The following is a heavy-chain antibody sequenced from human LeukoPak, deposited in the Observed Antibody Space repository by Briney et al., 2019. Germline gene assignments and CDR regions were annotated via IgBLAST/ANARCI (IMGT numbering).Heavy chain of an antibody. CDR1: GGSISSGGYY. Sequence: PSETLSLTCTVSGGSISSGGYYWSWIRQHPGKGLEWIGYIYYSGSTYYNPSLKSRVTISVDKSKNQFSLKLSSVTAADTAVYYCAREGAVAGTSGFDYWGQGTLVTVSS. CDR2: IYYSGST. J-gene: IGHJ4*02. CDR3: AREGAVAGTSGFDY. D-gene: IGHD6-19*01. V-gene: IGHV4-31*03.